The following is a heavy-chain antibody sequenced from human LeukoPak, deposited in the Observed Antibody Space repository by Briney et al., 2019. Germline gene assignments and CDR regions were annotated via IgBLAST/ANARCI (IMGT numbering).Heavy chain of an antibody. CDR3: AKDGGYCTNGVCYTPGYFQH. Sequence: GGSLRLSCAASGFTFSSYGMSWVRQAPGKGLEWVSAISGSGGSTYYADSVKGRFTISRDNSKNTLYLQMNSLRAEDTAVYYCAKDGGYCTNGVCYTPGYFQHWGQGTLVTVSS. J-gene: IGHJ1*01. CDR1: GFTFSSYG. V-gene: IGHV3-23*01. CDR2: ISGSGGST. D-gene: IGHD2-8*01.